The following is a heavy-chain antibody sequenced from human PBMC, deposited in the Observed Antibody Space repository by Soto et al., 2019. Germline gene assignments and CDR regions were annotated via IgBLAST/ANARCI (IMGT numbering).Heavy chain of an antibody. CDR2: IYSGGDT. Sequence: EVQLVESGGGLVQPGGSLRLSCTASGFAVRHNYMTWVRQAPGKGLEWVSLIYSGGDTAYADSVKGRFTISRHTSQNTLYLQMNSLRAEDPAVYYCARTTASIPSGGDVWGKGTAVTFSS. CDR3: ARTTASIPSGGDV. J-gene: IGHJ6*04. V-gene: IGHV3-53*04. D-gene: IGHD2-21*02. CDR1: GFAVRHNY.